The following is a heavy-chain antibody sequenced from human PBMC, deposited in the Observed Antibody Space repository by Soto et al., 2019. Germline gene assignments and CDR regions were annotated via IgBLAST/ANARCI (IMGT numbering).Heavy chain of an antibody. CDR1: GYTFTSYA. J-gene: IGHJ6*02. CDR3: ARERSRAARGHMDV. V-gene: IGHV1-3*01. D-gene: IGHD6-6*01. Sequence: QVQLVQSGAEVKKPGASVKVSCKASGYTFTSYAMHWVRQAPGQRLEWMGWINAGNGNTKYSQKFQGRVTITRDTSASTGYRELDSLLSEDTAVYYCARERSRAARGHMDVWGQGTTVTVSS. CDR2: INAGNGNT.